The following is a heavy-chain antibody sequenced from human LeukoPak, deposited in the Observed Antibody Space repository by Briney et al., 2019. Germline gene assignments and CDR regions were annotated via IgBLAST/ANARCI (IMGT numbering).Heavy chain of an antibody. Sequence: SETLSLTCAVYGGSFSGYYWSWIRQPPGKGLEWIGEINHSGSTNYNPSLKSRVTISVDTSKNQFSLKPSSVTAADTAVYYCARGPNYGGNSKDFDYWGQGTLVTVSS. J-gene: IGHJ4*02. D-gene: IGHD4-23*01. CDR2: INHSGST. CDR1: GGSFSGYY. CDR3: ARGPNYGGNSKDFDY. V-gene: IGHV4-34*01.